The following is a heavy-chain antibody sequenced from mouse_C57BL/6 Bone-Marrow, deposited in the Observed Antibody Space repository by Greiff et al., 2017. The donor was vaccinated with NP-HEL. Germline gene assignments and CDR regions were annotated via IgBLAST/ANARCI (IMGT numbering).Heavy chain of an antibody. CDR2: IDPENGDT. V-gene: IGHV14-4*01. J-gene: IGHJ2*01. D-gene: IGHD4-1*01. CDR1: GFNIKDDY. CDR3: TTPLTGDY. Sequence: VQLQQSGAELVRPGASVKLSCTASGFNIKDDYMHWVKQRPEQGLEWIGWIDPENGDTEYASKFQGKATITADTSSNTAYLQLSSLTSEDTAVYYCTTPLTGDYWGQGTTLTVSS.